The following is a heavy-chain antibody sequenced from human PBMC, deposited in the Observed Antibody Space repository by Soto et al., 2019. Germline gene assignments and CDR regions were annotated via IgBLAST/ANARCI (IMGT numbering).Heavy chain of an antibody. CDR2: IYHSGST. D-gene: IGHD3-10*01. Sequence: KPSETLSLTCAVSGGSISSGGYSWSWIRQPPGKGLEWIGYIYHSGSTYYNPSLKSRVTISVDRSKNQFSLKLSSVTAADTAVYYCARSPEGRGVMTNWFDPWGQGTLVTVSS. V-gene: IGHV4-30-2*01. CDR3: ARSPEGRGVMTNWFDP. J-gene: IGHJ5*02. CDR1: GGSISSGGYS.